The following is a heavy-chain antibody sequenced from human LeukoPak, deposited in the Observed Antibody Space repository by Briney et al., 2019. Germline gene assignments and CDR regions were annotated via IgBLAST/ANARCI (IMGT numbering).Heavy chain of an antibody. CDR1: GGTFSSYA. D-gene: IGHD1-7*01. CDR2: FDPEDGET. V-gene: IGHV1-24*01. Sequence: ASVKVSCKASGGTFSSYAISWVRQAPGKGLEWMGGFDPEDGETIYAQKFQGRVTMTEDTSTDTAYMELSSLRSEDTAVYYCATSNWNYSFDYWGQGTLVTVSS. CDR3: ATSNWNYSFDY. J-gene: IGHJ4*02.